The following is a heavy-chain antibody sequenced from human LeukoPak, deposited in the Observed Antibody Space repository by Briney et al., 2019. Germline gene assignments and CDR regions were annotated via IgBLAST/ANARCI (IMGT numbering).Heavy chain of an antibody. D-gene: IGHD2-2*01. J-gene: IGHJ4*02. CDR3: ARSRAEIVPAAMHFDY. CDR2: INSDGSST. CDR1: GFTFSSYW. V-gene: IGHV3-74*01. Sequence: GGSLRLSCAASGFTFSSYWMHWVRQAPGKGLVWVSRINSDGSSTSYADSVKGRFTISRDNAKNTLYLQMNSLRAEETAVYYCARSRAEIVPAAMHFDYWGQGTLVTVSS.